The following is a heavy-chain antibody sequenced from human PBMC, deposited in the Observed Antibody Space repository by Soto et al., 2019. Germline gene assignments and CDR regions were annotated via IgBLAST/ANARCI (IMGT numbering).Heavy chain of an antibody. Sequence: QTLSLTCAISGDSVSSNSAAWDWIRQSPSRGLEWLGRTYYRSKWYNDYAVSVKSRITINPDTSKNQFSLQLNSVTPEDTAVYYCARGREQWLVVWFDPWGPGTLVTVSS. V-gene: IGHV6-1*01. D-gene: IGHD6-19*01. CDR3: ARGREQWLVVWFDP. CDR1: GDSVSSNSAA. J-gene: IGHJ5*02. CDR2: TYYRSKWYN.